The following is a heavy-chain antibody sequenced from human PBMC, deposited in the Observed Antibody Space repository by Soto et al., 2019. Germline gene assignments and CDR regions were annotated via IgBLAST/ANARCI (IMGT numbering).Heavy chain of an antibody. CDR1: AFTFTNYA. J-gene: IGHJ6*03. Sequence: GGSLRLSCAASAFTFTNYAMTWVRQAPGKGLEWVSGISATGDDTYYPDSVKGRFTISRDNSKNTLYLQMNSLRAEDTAIYYCAKGTYCGTHNCYPGVYYYYYMDVWGKGTTVTVSS. D-gene: IGHD2-21*01. V-gene: IGHV3-23*01. CDR3: AKGTYCGTHNCYPGVYYYYYMDV. CDR2: ISATGDDT.